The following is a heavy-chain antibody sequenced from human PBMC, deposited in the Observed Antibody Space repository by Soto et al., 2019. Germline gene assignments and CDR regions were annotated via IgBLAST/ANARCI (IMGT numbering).Heavy chain of an antibody. Sequence: SETLSLTCTVSGGSISSGGYYWSWIRQHPGKGLEWIGYIYYSGSTYYNPSLKSRVTISVDTSKNQFSLKLSSVTAADTAVYYCARAYLGAAGTGDWFDPWGQGTLVTVSS. V-gene: IGHV4-31*03. CDR2: IYYSGST. CDR1: GGSISSGGYY. J-gene: IGHJ5*02. CDR3: ARAYLGAAGTGDWFDP. D-gene: IGHD6-25*01.